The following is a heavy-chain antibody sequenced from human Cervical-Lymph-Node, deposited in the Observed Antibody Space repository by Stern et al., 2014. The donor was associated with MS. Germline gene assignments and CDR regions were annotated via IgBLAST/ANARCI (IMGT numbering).Heavy chain of an antibody. CDR1: GFTFSTYT. CDR2: VSHGGSNK. CDR3: ARRFGYFDS. Sequence: QVQLVQSGGGVVQPGRSLRLSCAASGFTFSTYTMHWVRQAPGKGLDWVAVVSHGGSNKYYADSVEGRFTISRDNSKNTLYLQMNSLRAEDTAVYYCARRFGYFDSWGQGTLVTVSS. D-gene: IGHD3-16*01. J-gene: IGHJ4*02. V-gene: IGHV3-30-3*01.